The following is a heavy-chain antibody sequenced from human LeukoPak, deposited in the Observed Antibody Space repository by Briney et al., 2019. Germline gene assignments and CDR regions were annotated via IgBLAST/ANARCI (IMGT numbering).Heavy chain of an antibody. Sequence: SETLSLTCTVSGGSINSSSYYWDWIRQPPGKGLEWIGSIYYSGSTHYNPSLKSRVTVSVDTSKNQVSLKLSSVTAADTAVYYCARAYYYGSGTLFDPWGQGTLVTVSS. CDR2: IYYSGST. D-gene: IGHD3-10*01. CDR3: ARAYYYGSGTLFDP. V-gene: IGHV4-39*07. CDR1: GGSINSSSYY. J-gene: IGHJ5*02.